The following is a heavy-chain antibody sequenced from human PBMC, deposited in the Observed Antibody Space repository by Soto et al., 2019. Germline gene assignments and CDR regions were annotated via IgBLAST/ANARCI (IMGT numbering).Heavy chain of an antibody. CDR3: ARDPGILCTNGVCEVGYYGMDV. CDR2: ISYDGSNK. J-gene: IGHJ6*02. CDR1: GFTFSSYA. D-gene: IGHD2-8*01. Sequence: GGSLRLSCAASGFTFSSYAMHWVRQAPGKGLEWVAVISYDGSNKYYADSVKGRFTISRDNSKNTLYLQMNSLRAEDTAVYYCARDPGILCTNGVCEVGYYGMDVWGQGTTVTVSS. V-gene: IGHV3-30-3*01.